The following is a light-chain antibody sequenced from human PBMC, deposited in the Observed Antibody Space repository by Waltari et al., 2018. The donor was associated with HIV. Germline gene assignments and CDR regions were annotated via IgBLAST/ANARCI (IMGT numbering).Light chain of an antibody. CDR2: GTS. J-gene: IGLJ3*02. CDR1: SSNIGAGYD. CDR3: QSYDSSLSGWV. V-gene: IGLV1-40*01. Sequence: QSVLTQPPSVSGAPGQRVTIPCTGSSSNIGAGYDVHWYQQLPGTAPKLLIDGTSNRPSGVPDRFSGAKSGTSASLAITGLQAEDEADYYCQSYDSSLSGWVFGGGTKLTVL.